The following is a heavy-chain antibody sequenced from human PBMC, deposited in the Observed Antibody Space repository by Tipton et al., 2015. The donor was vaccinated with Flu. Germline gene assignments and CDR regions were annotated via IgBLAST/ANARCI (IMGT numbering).Heavy chain of an antibody. V-gene: IGHV4-38-2*02. Sequence: TLSLTCTISGHSISSDYYWGWIRQSPGKGLEWIGCVYHGVATYYNPSLKSRVAISLDTFKNQSSLKLTSVTVADTALYYCATTTYYYGSGSHDYWGQGTLVTVSS. J-gene: IGHJ4*02. CDR1: GHSISSDYY. CDR2: VYHGVAT. CDR3: ATTTYYYGSGSHDY. D-gene: IGHD3-10*01.